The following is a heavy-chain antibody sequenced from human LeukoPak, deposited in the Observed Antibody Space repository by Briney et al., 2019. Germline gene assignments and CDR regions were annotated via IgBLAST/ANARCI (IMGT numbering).Heavy chain of an antibody. J-gene: IGHJ5*02. V-gene: IGHV1-2*02. CDR3: ARWSGSSFDL. CDR2: INSDSSGT. D-gene: IGHD3-3*01. CDR1: GYTFTAYY. Sequence: ASVKVSCKTSGYTFTAYYMHWVRQAPGQGLEWMGWINSDSSGTNYAQMFQGRVTITRDTPISTAYMELSRLTSDDTAVYYCARWSGSSFDLWGQGTLVTVSS.